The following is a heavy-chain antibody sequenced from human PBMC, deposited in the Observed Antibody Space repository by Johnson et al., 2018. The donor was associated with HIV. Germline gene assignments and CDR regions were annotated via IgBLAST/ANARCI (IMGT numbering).Heavy chain of an antibody. Sequence: VTLVESGGGLVQPGGSLRLSCAVSGFTFSYYWMSWVRQAPGKGLEWVSVIYSGDRTYSAVSVKGRFTISRDSSKNTLFLQMNSLRVEDTAIYYCAGRSSAWYEDAFDIWGQGTMVTVSS. CDR3: AGRSSAWYEDAFDI. V-gene: IGHV3-66*01. CDR2: IYSGDRT. J-gene: IGHJ3*02. D-gene: IGHD6-19*01. CDR1: GFTFSYYW.